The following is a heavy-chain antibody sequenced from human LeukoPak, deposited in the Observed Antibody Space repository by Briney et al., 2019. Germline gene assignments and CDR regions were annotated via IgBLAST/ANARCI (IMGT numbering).Heavy chain of an antibody. Sequence: ASVKVSCKASGYPFTSYEVNWVRQATGEGLEWMGWMKPDSGNSAYAQKFRGRVTLSSNSSINTAYMEVSSLRAEDTAVYYCARVWFGELLGYFDLWGRGTLVTVSS. CDR3: ARVWFGELLGYFDL. V-gene: IGHV1-8*03. D-gene: IGHD3-10*01. CDR1: GYPFTSYE. CDR2: MKPDSGNS. J-gene: IGHJ2*01.